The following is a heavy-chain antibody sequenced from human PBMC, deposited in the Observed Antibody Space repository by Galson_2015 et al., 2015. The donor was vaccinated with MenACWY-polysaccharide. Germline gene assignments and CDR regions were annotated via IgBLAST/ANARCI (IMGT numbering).Heavy chain of an antibody. Sequence: SLRLSCAASGFTFSTYAMHWVRQAPGKGLEWVAAISYDGSNKYYADSVKGRFTVSRDNSKNTLYLQMNSLRAEDTAVYYCARTYCDRTNCYGMDVWGQGTTVTVS. D-gene: IGHD2/OR15-2a*01. V-gene: IGHV3-30-3*01. CDR1: GFTFSTYA. J-gene: IGHJ6*02. CDR3: ARTYCDRTNCYGMDV. CDR2: ISYDGSNK.